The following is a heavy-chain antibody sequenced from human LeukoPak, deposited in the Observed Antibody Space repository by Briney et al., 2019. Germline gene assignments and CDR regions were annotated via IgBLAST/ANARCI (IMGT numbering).Heavy chain of an antibody. Sequence: ASVRVSCKASGYTFTNYYMHWVRQAPGQGVEWMGIINPSGGTTTYAHKFQDRVTMTRDTSTSTVYMEVSSLRPEDTAVYYCARPTSIIPASNVYYYYAMDVWGQGTTVTVSS. J-gene: IGHJ6*02. CDR3: ARPTSIIPASNVYYYYAMDV. CDR2: INPSGGTT. V-gene: IGHV1-46*01. D-gene: IGHD2-2*01. CDR1: GYTFTNYY.